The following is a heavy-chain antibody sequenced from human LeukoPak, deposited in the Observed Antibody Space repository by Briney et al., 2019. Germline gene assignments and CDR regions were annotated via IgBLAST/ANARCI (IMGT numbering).Heavy chain of an antibody. CDR2: IRYDGSNK. D-gene: IGHD6-19*01. J-gene: IGHJ4*02. Sequence: GGSLRLSCAASGFTFSSYGMHWVRQAPGKGLEWVAFIRYDGSNKYYADSVKGRFTISRDNSRNTLYLQMNSLRAEDTAVYYCAKEDPPWYSSGWSPLSYFDYWGQGTLVTVSS. CDR3: AKEDPPWYSSGWSPLSYFDY. CDR1: GFTFSSYG. V-gene: IGHV3-30*02.